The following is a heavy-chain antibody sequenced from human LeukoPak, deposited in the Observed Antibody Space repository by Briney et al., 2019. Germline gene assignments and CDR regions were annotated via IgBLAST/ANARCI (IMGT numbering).Heavy chain of an antibody. D-gene: IGHD6-19*01. Sequence: SETLSLTCTVSGGSISSYYWSWIRQPPGKGLEWIGYIYYSGSTNYNPSLKSRVTISVDTSKNQFSLKLSSVTAADTAVYYCARNPHSSGWYLPHTSGAFDIWGQGTMVTVSS. J-gene: IGHJ3*02. V-gene: IGHV4-59*08. CDR2: IYYSGST. CDR3: ARNPHSSGWYLPHTSGAFDI. CDR1: GGSISSYY.